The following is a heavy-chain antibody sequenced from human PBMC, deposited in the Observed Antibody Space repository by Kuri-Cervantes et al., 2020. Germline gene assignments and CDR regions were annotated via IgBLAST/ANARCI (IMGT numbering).Heavy chain of an antibody. CDR1: GYTFTSYD. Sequence: ASVKVSCKASGYTFTSYDINWVRQATGQGLEWMGWMNPKSGNTAYAQKFQGRVTMTEDTSTDTAYMELSSLRSEDTAVYYCARGPSRWSYYLLPDYSSIFQGHYYYGMDVWGQGTTVTVSS. CDR2: MNPKSGNT. V-gene: IGHV1-8*01. J-gene: IGHJ6*02. D-gene: IGHD1-26*01. CDR3: ARGPSRWSYYLLPDYSSIFQGHYYYGMDV.